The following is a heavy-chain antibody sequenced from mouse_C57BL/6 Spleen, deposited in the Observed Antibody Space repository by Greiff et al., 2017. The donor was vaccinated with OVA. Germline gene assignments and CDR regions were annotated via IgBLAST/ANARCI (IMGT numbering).Heavy chain of an antibody. CDR2: IYPGSGST. J-gene: IGHJ3*01. D-gene: IGHD2-3*01. V-gene: IGHV1-55*01. CDR3: ARRGDGYPPWFAY. CDR1: GYTFTSYW. Sequence: LQPGAELVKPGASVKMSCKASGYTFTSYWITWVKQRPGQGLEWIGDIYPGSGSTNYNEKFKSKATLTVDTSSSTAYMQLSSLTSEDSAVYYCARRGDGYPPWFAYWGQGTLVTVSA.